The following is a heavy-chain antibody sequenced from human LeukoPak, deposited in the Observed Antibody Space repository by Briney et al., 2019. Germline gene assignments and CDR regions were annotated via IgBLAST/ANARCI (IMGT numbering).Heavy chain of an antibody. V-gene: IGHV3-23*01. CDR2: ISGSGGST. J-gene: IGHJ4*02. CDR3: AKLARAPATTESVVGVTAAFEY. D-gene: IGHD3-3*01. Sequence: GGSLRLSCAASGFTFSSSAMSWVRQAPGKGLEWVSVISGSGGSTYYADSVRGRFTISRDNSKKTLYLQMNSLGAEDTAVYYCAKLARAPATTESVVGVTAAFEYWGQGSLVTVSS. CDR1: GFTFSSSA.